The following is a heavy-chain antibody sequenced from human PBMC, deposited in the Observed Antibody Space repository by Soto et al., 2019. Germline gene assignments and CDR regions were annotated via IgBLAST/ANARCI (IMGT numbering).Heavy chain of an antibody. CDR2: IIPILGIA. CDR3: ARDRPRYCSGGSCYDYYYYYYMDV. J-gene: IGHJ6*03. CDR1: GGTFSSYT. D-gene: IGHD2-15*01. V-gene: IGHV1-69*08. Sequence: QVQLVQSGAEVKKPGSSVKVSCKASGGTFSSYTISWVRQAPGQGLEWMGRIIPILGIANYPQKFQGRVTITADKSTSTAYMELSSLRSEDTAVYYCARDRPRYCSGGSCYDYYYYYYMDVWGKGTTVTVSS.